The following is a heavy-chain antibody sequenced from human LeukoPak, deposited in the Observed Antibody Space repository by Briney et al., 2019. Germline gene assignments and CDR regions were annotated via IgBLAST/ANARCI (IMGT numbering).Heavy chain of an antibody. CDR2: IYDSGST. D-gene: IGHD3-22*01. CDR1: GGSISSSSYY. V-gene: IGHV4-61*05. CDR3: ARQSISGSSLSYFDY. J-gene: IGHJ4*02. Sequence: SETLSLTCTVSGGSISSSSYYWGWIRQPPGKGLEWIGNIYDSGSTNYNPSLKSRLTISVDTSKNQCSLKLSSVTAADTAVYYCARQSISGSSLSYFDYWGQGTLVNVPS.